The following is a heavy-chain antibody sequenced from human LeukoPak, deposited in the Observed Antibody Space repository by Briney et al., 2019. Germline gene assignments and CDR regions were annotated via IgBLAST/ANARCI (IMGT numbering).Heavy chain of an antibody. J-gene: IGHJ4*02. CDR1: GYTFTGYY. D-gene: IGHD5-24*01. CDR2: INPNSGGT. Sequence: ASVKVSCKASGYTFTGYYMHWVRQAPGQGLEWMGWINPNSGGTNYAQKFQGWVTMTRDTSTSTVHMELSRLRSEDTAVYYCARRGRDGYLNPYYFDYWGQGTLVTVSS. CDR3: ARRGRDGYLNPYYFDY. V-gene: IGHV1-2*04.